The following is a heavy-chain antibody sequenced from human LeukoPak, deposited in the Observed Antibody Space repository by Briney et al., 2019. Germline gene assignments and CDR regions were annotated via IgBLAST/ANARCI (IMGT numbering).Heavy chain of an antibody. J-gene: IGHJ2*01. CDR2: IYPGDSDT. CDR1: GYHFTSYW. Sequence: PGESLEISFQGSGYHFTSYWIGWVRQLSGKGLEGMGIIYPGDSDTSYSPSFQGPIPISANKSISPAFLQENHPEAPDTACFFCAILVAGAGTGWEFDLWGRGTLVTVSS. D-gene: IGHD1-1*01. V-gene: IGHV5-51*01. CDR3: AILVAGAGTGWEFDL.